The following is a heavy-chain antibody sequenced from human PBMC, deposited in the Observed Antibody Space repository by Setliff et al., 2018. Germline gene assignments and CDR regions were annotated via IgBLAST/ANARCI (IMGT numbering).Heavy chain of an antibody. CDR1: GGTFSSDA. D-gene: IGHD1-26*01. V-gene: IGHV1-69*10. Sequence: SVKVSCQASGGTFSSDAISWVRQAPGQGLEWMGGFIPILGIANYAQKFQGRVTITADKSTSTSYMELSSLRSEDTAVYYCARERGGGYSYNYYYYYMDVWGKGTMVTVSS. CDR2: FIPILGIA. J-gene: IGHJ6*03. CDR3: ARERGGGYSYNYYYYYMDV.